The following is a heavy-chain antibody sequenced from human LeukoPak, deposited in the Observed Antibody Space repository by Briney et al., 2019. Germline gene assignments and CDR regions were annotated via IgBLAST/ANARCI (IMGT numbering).Heavy chain of an antibody. CDR1: GHTFTRYY. J-gene: IGHJ3*01. D-gene: IGHD2-2*02. Sequence: ASVKLSCKASGHTFTRYYMHWVRQAPGQGLEWMGSINPNSGGTNYAQKFQGRVTMTRDTSISTAYMELSRLRSDDTAVYYCASGRGYCSSTSCSTDDAFDLWGQGTMVTVSS. CDR3: ASGRGYCSSTSCSTDDAFDL. CDR2: INPNSGGT. V-gene: IGHV1-2*02.